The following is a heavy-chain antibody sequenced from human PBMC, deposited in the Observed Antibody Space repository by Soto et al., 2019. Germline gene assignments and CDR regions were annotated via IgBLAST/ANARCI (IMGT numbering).Heavy chain of an antibody. D-gene: IGHD6-13*01. Sequence: GASVKVSCKASGGTFSSYTISWVRQAPGQGLEWMGRIIPILGIANYAQKFQGRVTITADKSTSTAYMELSSLRSEDTAVYYCARDLRRGIAAFVDPWGQGTLVTVSS. V-gene: IGHV1-69*04. CDR1: GGTFSSYT. CDR3: ARDLRRGIAAFVDP. CDR2: IIPILGIA. J-gene: IGHJ5*02.